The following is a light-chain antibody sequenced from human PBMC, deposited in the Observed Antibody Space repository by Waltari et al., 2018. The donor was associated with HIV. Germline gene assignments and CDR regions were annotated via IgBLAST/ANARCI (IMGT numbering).Light chain of an antibody. Sequence: DILLPQFPPFLSASVGDRVTITCRASNNLSNYLAWYQKQPGRAPKLRIYGASILQSAIPSRFAGSGSGADLTLTMSSLQPEDFATYYCQQQTSYPLTFGPGTRVDVK. CDR3: QQQTSYPLT. V-gene: IGKV1-9*01. CDR2: GAS. J-gene: IGKJ3*01. CDR1: NNLSNY.